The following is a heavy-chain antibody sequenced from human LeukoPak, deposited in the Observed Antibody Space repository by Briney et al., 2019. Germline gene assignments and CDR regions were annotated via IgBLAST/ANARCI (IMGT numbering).Heavy chain of an antibody. CDR3: ARVGYDILTGYLYYFDY. D-gene: IGHD3-9*01. Sequence: ASVKVSCKASGYTFTSYGISWVRQAPGRGLEWIGWISAYNGNTNYAQKLQGRVTMTTDTSTSTAYMELRSLRSDDTAVYYCARVGYDILTGYLYYFDYWGQGTLVTVSS. CDR2: ISAYNGNT. J-gene: IGHJ4*02. CDR1: GYTFTSYG. V-gene: IGHV1-18*01.